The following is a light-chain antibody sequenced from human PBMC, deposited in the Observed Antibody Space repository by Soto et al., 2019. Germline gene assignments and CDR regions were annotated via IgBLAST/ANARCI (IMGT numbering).Light chain of an antibody. CDR1: QSIRRSY. Sequence: EIVLTQSPGTLSLSPGERATLSFRATQSIRRSYFAWYQQKPGQAPRLLIYSTSSRDTGIPDGFSGSGSGTDFTLTIDRLEPEDSAVYYCHQYCXSQTCGQGTKV. J-gene: IGKJ1*01. CDR3: HQYCXSQT. V-gene: IGKV3-20*01. CDR2: STS.